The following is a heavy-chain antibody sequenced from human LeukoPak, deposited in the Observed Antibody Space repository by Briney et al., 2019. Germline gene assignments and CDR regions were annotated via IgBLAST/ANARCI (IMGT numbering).Heavy chain of an antibody. D-gene: IGHD3/OR15-3a*01. CDR3: ARRTYWFDP. J-gene: IGHJ5*02. V-gene: IGHV4-30-2*01. CDR2: IYHSGRT. CDR1: GGSISSGGYS. Sequence: SETLSLTCAVSGGSISSGGYSWSWIRQPPGKGLEWIGYIYHSGRTYYNPSLKSRVTISVDRSKNQFSLKLSSVTAGDTAVYYCARRTYWFDPWGQGTLVTVSS.